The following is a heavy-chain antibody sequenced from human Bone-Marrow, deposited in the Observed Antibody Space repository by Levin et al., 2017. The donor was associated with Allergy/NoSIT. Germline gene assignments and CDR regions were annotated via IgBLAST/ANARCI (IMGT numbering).Heavy chain of an antibody. V-gene: IGHV3-15*01. Sequence: GESLKISCAASGFTFSNAWMSWVRQAPGKGLEWVGRIKSKTDGGTTDYAAPVKGRFTISRDDSKNTLYLQMNSLKTEDTAVYYCTTDVLVRMSSGWYDFDYWGQGTLVTVSS. CDR3: TTDVLVRMSSGWYDFDY. D-gene: IGHD6-19*01. CDR1: GFTFSNAW. J-gene: IGHJ4*02. CDR2: IKSKTDGGTT.